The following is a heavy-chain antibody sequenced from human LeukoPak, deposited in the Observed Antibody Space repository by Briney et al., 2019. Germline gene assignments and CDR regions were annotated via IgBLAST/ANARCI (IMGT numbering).Heavy chain of an antibody. CDR2: IYYSGST. V-gene: IGHV4-30-4*08. J-gene: IGHJ4*02. D-gene: IGHD3-10*01. CDR1: GVSISSGDYY. Sequence: SETLSLTCTVSGVSISSGDYYWSWIRQPPGKGLEWIGYIYYSGSTYYNPSLKSRVTISVDTSKNQFSLKLSSVTAADTAVYYCARGRDYYGSGSYYNGGYWGQGTLVTVSS. CDR3: ARGRDYYGSGSYYNGGY.